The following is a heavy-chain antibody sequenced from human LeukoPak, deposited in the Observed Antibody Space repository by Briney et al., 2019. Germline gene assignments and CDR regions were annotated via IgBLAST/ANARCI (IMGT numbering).Heavy chain of an antibody. CDR1: GFSLSTSGLG. J-gene: IGHJ4*02. V-gene: IGHV2-5*01. Sequence: SGPTLVKPTQTLTLTCTFSGFSLSTSGLGVGWIRQPPGKALEWLALIYWNDDKRYSPSLKTRLTITTDTSKNQVVLTMTNMDPVHTATYYCARSIGYYWNYHENFDYWGQGTLVTVSS. D-gene: IGHD1-7*01. CDR3: ARSIGYYWNYHENFDY. CDR2: IYWNDDK.